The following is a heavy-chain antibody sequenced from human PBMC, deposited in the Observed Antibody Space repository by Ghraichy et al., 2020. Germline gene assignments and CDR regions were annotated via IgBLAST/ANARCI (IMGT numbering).Heavy chain of an antibody. Sequence: ASVKVSCKASGYTFTSYGISWVRQAPGQGLEWMGWISAYNGNTNYAQKLQGRVTMTTDTSTSTAYMELRSLRSDDTAVYYCARDLGGVVTPQDAFDIWGQGTMVTVSS. CDR3: ARDLGGVVTPQDAFDI. CDR2: ISAYNGNT. J-gene: IGHJ3*02. V-gene: IGHV1-18*01. CDR1: GYTFTSYG. D-gene: IGHD4-23*01.